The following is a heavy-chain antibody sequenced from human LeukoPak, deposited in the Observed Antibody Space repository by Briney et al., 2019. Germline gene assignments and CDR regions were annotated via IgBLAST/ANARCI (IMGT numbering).Heavy chain of an antibody. CDR1: GFTFSSYS. D-gene: IGHD1-26*01. J-gene: IGHJ5*02. V-gene: IGHV3-21*01. CDR2: ISSSSYI. Sequence: GGSLRLSCAASGFTFSSYSMNWVRQAPGKGLEWVSSISSSSYIYYADSVKGRFTISRDNAKNSLYLQMNSLRAEDTAVYYCARGDSGTLNWFDPWGQGTLVTVSS. CDR3: ARGDSGTLNWFDP.